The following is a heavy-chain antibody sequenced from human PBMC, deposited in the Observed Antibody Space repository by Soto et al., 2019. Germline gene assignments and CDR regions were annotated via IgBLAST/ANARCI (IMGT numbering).Heavy chain of an antibody. CDR3: ASLVRGVIPLNYYCYYYMDV. V-gene: IGHV4-34*01. Sequence: QVQLQQWGAGLLKPSETLSLTCAVYGGSFSGYYWSWIRQPPGKGLEWIGEINHSGSTNYNPSLKRRVTISVDTSKNQFSLKLSYVTAADTAVYYCASLVRGVIPLNYYCYYYMDVWGKGTTVTVSS. CDR1: GGSFSGYY. D-gene: IGHD3-10*01. CDR2: INHSGST. J-gene: IGHJ6*03.